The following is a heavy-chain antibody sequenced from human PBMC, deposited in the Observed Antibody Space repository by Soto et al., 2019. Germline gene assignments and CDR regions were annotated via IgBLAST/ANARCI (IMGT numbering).Heavy chain of an antibody. CDR1: GYTPTELS. CDR3: ATGGGEGYYYYMNV. Sequence: ASVEVSCKVSGYTPTELSMHRVRQAPGKRLEWMGGFDPEDGETIYAQKFQGRVTMTEDTSTDTAYMELSSLRTEETAGYYSATGGGEGYYYYMNVWGKGTRVTVS. J-gene: IGHJ6*03. CDR2: FDPEDGET. V-gene: IGHV1-24*01. D-gene: IGHD2-21*01.